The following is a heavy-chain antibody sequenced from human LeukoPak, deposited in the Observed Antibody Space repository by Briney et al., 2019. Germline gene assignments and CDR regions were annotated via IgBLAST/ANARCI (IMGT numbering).Heavy chain of an antibody. D-gene: IGHD1-26*01. V-gene: IGHV3-74*03. CDR2: IKNDESTA. CDR3: ATVFKGSSLEDY. Sequence: GGSLRLSCVASGFTITNNWMYWVRQAPGRGLVWVSRIKNDESTAVYADSVKGRFTISRDDAKNTLYLQMNSLRVEDTAVYYCATVFKGSSLEDYWGQGTRVTVSS. J-gene: IGHJ4*02. CDR1: GFTITNNW.